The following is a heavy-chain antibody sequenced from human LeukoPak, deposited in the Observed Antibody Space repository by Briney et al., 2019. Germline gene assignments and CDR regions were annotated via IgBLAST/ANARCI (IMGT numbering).Heavy chain of an antibody. CDR2: IYTSGST. CDR3: ARDYYYDSRRDAFDI. V-gene: IGHV4-4*07. D-gene: IGHD3-22*01. Sequence: PSETLSLTCTVSGGSISSYYWSWIRQPAGKGLEWIGRIYTSGSTNYNPSLKSRVTMSVDTSKNQFSLKLSSVTAADTAVYYCARDYYYDSRRDAFDIWGQGTMVTVSS. J-gene: IGHJ3*02. CDR1: GGSISSYY.